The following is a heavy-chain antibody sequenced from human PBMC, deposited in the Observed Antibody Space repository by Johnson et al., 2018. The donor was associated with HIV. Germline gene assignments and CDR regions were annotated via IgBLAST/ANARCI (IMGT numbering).Heavy chain of an antibody. CDR3: ARGRSSSSTAAFDI. Sequence: QVQLVESGGGVVQPGGSLRLSCAGSGFTFSSYGMHWVRQAPGKGLEWVSFIRYDGSDKHYADSVKGRFTISRDNSKNTVYLQTNSLRAEDTAVYYCARGRSSSSTAAFDIWGQGTMVTVSS. CDR2: IRYDGSDK. V-gene: IGHV3-30*02. J-gene: IGHJ3*02. D-gene: IGHD6-6*01. CDR1: GFTFSSYG.